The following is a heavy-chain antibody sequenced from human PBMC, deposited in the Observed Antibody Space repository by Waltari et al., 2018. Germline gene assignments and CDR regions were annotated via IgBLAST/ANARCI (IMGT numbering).Heavy chain of an antibody. CDR2: IYYSGST. CDR1: GGSISIGGYY. CDR3: ARIPMVRGVLPGWFDP. Sequence: QVQLQESGPGLVKPSPTLSLTCTVSGGSISIGGYYWRWIRQHTGKGLAWIGYIYYSGSTYYNPSLKSRVTISVDTSKNQFSLKLSSVTAADTAVYYCARIPMVRGVLPGWFDPWGQGTLVTVSS. D-gene: IGHD3-10*01. V-gene: IGHV4-31*03. J-gene: IGHJ5*02.